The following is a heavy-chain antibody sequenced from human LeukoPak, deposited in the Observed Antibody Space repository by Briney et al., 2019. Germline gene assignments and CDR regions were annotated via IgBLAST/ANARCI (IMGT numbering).Heavy chain of an antibody. CDR1: GYTLTELS. Sequence: ASVKVSCKVSGYTLTELSMHWVRQAPRKGLEWMGGFYPEDGETIYAQKFQGRVTMTEDTSTDTAYMELSSLRSEDTAVYYCARARTGCSGGSCYLDYYMDVWGKGTTVTISS. J-gene: IGHJ6*03. CDR2: FYPEDGET. V-gene: IGHV1-24*01. CDR3: ARARTGCSGGSCYLDYYMDV. D-gene: IGHD2-15*01.